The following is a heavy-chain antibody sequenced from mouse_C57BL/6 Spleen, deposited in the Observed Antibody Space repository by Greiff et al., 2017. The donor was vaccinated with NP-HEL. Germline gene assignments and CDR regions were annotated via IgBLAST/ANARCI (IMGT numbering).Heavy chain of an antibody. V-gene: IGHV1-39*01. CDR1: GYSFTDYN. CDR2: INPNYGTT. Sequence: EVQRVESGPELVKPGASVKISCKASGYSFTDYNMNWVKQSNGKSLEWIGVINPNYGTTSYNQKFKGKATLTVDQSSSTAYMQLNSLTSEDSAVYYCARENLENYDSAWFAYWGQGTLVTVSA. D-gene: IGHD2-4*01. J-gene: IGHJ3*01. CDR3: ARENLENYDSAWFAY.